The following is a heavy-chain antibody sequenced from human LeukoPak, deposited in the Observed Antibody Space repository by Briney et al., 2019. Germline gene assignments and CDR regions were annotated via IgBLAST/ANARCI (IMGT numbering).Heavy chain of an antibody. CDR3: ARGGSIASAGIGYYYYYMDV. Sequence: ASVKVSCXASGYTFTSYDINWVRRATGQGLEWMGWMNPNSGNTGYAQKFQGRVTMTRNTSISTAYMELSSLRSEDTAVYYCARGGSIASAGIGYYYYYMDVWGKGTTVTVSS. CDR2: MNPNSGNT. J-gene: IGHJ6*03. V-gene: IGHV1-8*01. CDR1: GYTFTSYD. D-gene: IGHD6-13*01.